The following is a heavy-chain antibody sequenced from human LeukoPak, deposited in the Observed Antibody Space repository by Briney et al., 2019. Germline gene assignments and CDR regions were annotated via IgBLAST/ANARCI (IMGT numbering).Heavy chain of an antibody. V-gene: IGHV3-23*01. D-gene: IGHD1-14*01. CDR1: GFTFSGYA. Sequence: PGGSLRLSCAASGFTFSGYAMSWVRQAPGKGLEWVSAISGSGGSTYYADSVKGWFTISRDNSKNTLYLQMNSLRAEDTAVYYCAKDKPERRDYYYMDVWGKGTTVTVSS. CDR3: AKDKPERRDYYYMDV. CDR2: ISGSGGST. J-gene: IGHJ6*03.